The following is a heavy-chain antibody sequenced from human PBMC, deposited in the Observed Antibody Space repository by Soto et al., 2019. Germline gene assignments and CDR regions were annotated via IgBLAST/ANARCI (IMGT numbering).Heavy chain of an antibody. CDR2: ISGSGGST. CDR3: AKGFRSGGSSYLDY. V-gene: IGHV3-23*01. Sequence: EVQLLESGGGLVQPGGSLRLSCAASGFTFSSYAMSWVRQAPGKGLEWVSAISGSGGSTYYADSVKGRFTISRDNSKNTQYLQMNSLRAEDTAVYYCAKGFRSGGSSYLDYWGQGTLVTVSS. J-gene: IGHJ4*02. D-gene: IGHD2-15*01. CDR1: GFTFSSYA.